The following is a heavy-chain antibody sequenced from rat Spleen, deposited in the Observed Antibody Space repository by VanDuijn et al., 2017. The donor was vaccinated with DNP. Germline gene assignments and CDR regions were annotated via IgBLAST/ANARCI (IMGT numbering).Heavy chain of an antibody. CDR3: ARWGTYFDY. Sequence: EVQLQESGPGLVKPSQSLSLTCSVTDYSITSNYWGWIRQFPGNKMEYIGHIAYSGITNYNPSLKSRISITRDTWKNQFFLQLNSVTTEDTATYYCARWGTYFDYWGQGVMVTVSS. CDR2: IAYSGIT. CDR1: DYSITSNY. V-gene: IGHV3-1*01. J-gene: IGHJ2*01.